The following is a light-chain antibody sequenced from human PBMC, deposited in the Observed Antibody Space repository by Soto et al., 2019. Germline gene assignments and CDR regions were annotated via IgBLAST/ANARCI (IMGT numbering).Light chain of an antibody. Sequence: QSVLTQPPSVSGAPGQRVTISCTGSSSNIGAGYDVHWYQQLPGIAPKLLIYGNTNRPSGVPDRFSGPKSGTSASLAITGLQAEDEAEYYRQSYARSLPPEVFGGATQLP. CDR1: SSNIGAGYD. V-gene: IGLV1-40*01. CDR3: QSYARSLPPEV. J-gene: IGLJ2*01. CDR2: GNT.